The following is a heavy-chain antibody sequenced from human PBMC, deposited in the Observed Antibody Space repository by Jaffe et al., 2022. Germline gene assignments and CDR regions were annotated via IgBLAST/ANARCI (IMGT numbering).Heavy chain of an antibody. J-gene: IGHJ4*02. D-gene: IGHD3-10*01. Sequence: QITLKESGPTLVKPTQTLTLTCTFSGFSLSTSGVGVGWIRQPPGKALEWLALIYWDDDKRYSPSLKSRLTITKDTSKNQVVLTMTNMDPVDTATYYCAHIRSGSYYISHYFDYWGQGTLVTVSS. CDR3: AHIRSGSYYISHYFDY. CDR1: GFSLSTSGVG. V-gene: IGHV2-5*02. CDR2: IYWDDDK.